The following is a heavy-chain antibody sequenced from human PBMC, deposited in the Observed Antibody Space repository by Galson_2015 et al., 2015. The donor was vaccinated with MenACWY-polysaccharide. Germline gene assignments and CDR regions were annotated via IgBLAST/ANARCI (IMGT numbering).Heavy chain of an antibody. CDR2: ISSGSDTT. V-gene: IGHV3-23*01. CDR3: VKEGWADN. CDR1: GSRFSNSG. J-gene: IGHJ4*02. D-gene: IGHD1-26*01. Sequence: SLRLSCAASGSRFSNSGMHWVRQAPGKGLEWVSAISSGSDTTYYTDSVKGRFTISRDNSKDTVHLQMDSLRAEDTAVYYCVKEGWADNWGQGTLVTVSS.